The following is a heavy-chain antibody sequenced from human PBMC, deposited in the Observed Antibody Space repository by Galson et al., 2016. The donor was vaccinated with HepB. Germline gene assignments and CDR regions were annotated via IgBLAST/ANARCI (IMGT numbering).Heavy chain of an antibody. Sequence: SLRLSCAVSGFDLSNYEMNWVRQAPGKGLEWLSYSRYSGTTYYADSVKGRFTISRDYAENSLHLQMSNVRAGDTGVYYCVRGTGKSWYAYKRTYYYTMAVWGRGTPVIVSS. V-gene: IGHV3-48*03. CDR2: SRYSGTT. D-gene: IGHD6-13*01. CDR1: GFDLSNYE. J-gene: IGHJ6*02. CDR3: VRGTGKSWYAYKRTYYYTMAV.